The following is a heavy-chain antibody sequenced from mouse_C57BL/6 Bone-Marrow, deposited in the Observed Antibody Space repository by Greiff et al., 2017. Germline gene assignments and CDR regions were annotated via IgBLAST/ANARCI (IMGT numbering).Heavy chain of an antibody. D-gene: IGHD1-1*01. V-gene: IGHV1-5*01. CDR3: TTDYYGSSPYYFDY. CDR1: GYTFTSYW. CDR2: IYPGNSDT. J-gene: IGHJ2*01. Sequence: DVQLQQSGTVLARPGASVKMSCKTSGYTFTSYWMHWVKQRPGQGLEWIGAIYPGNSDTSYNQKFKGKAKLTAVTSASTAYMELSSLTNEDSAVYYCTTDYYGSSPYYFDYWGQGTTLTVSS.